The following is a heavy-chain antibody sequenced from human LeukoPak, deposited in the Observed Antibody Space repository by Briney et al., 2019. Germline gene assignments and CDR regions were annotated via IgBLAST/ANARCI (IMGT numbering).Heavy chain of an antibody. D-gene: IGHD3-10*01. CDR1: GFTFSSSA. Sequence: GGSLILSCAASGFTFSSSAMHWVRQAPGKGLEWVAIISYDGTNKFYADSVKGRFTISRDNSKNTLCLQMNSLRAQDTAVYYCAKDGKYYGSGSYIDYWGQGTLVTVSS. CDR2: ISYDGTNK. J-gene: IGHJ4*02. V-gene: IGHV3-30*18. CDR3: AKDGKYYGSGSYIDY.